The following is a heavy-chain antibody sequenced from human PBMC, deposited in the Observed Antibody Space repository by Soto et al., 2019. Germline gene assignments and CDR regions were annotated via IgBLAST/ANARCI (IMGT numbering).Heavy chain of an antibody. CDR3: AREVGSSGWYYDY. CDR1: GGSFSGYY. Sequence: QVQLQQWGAGLLKPSETLSLTCAVYGGSFSGYYWSWIRQPPGKGLEWIGEINHSGSTNYNPSLKSRVTISVDTSKNQFSLKLSAVTAADTAVYYCAREVGSSGWYYDYWGQGTLVTVSS. J-gene: IGHJ4*02. V-gene: IGHV4-34*01. D-gene: IGHD6-19*01. CDR2: INHSGST.